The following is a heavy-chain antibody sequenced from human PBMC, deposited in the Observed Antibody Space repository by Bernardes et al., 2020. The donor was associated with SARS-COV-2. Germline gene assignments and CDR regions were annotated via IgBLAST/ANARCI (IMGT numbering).Heavy chain of an antibody. D-gene: IGHD3-10*01. Sequence: ASVKVSCMASGYTFTSYGISWLRQAPGQGLEWMGWISAYNGNTNYAQKLQGSVTMTTDTSTSTAYMELRSLRSDDTAVYYCARVLAWFGELSDYFDYWGQGTLVTVSS. J-gene: IGHJ4*02. CDR2: ISAYNGNT. CDR3: ARVLAWFGELSDYFDY. CDR1: GYTFTSYG. V-gene: IGHV1-18*01.